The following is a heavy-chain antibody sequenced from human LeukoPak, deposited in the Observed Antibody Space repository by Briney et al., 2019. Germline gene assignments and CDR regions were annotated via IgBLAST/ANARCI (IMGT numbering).Heavy chain of an antibody. CDR1: GDSIGSYF. J-gene: IGHJ6*02. Sequence: SETLSLTCTVSGDSIGSYFWSWIRQSPGKGLEWNGHIYHSGSTNYNPSLKSRVTISIDTSKNQFSLKLTSVTSADTAVYYCARDGPAYTSRWYDYYYGLDVWGQGTTVTVSS. CDR2: IYHSGST. CDR3: ARDGPAYTSRWYDYYYGLDV. D-gene: IGHD2-2*01. V-gene: IGHV4-59*01.